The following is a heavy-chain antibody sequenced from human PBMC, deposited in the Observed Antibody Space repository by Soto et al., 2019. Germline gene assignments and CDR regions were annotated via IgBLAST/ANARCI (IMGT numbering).Heavy chain of an antibody. CDR3: ARDKDSVVLRNRLAP. CDR1: GYTFTSYG. V-gene: IGHV1-18*01. CDR2: ISAYNGNT. J-gene: IGHJ5*02. D-gene: IGHD3-10*01. Sequence: ASVKVSCKASGYTFTSYGISWVRQAPGQGVEWMGWISAYNGNTNYAQKFQGRVTMTRNTSISTAYMELRSLRSDDTAVYYCARDKDSVVLRNRLAPWGQGTLVTVSS.